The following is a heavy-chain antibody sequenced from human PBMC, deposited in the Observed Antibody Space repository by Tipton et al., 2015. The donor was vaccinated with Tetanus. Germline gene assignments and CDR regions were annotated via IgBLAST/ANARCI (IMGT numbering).Heavy chain of an antibody. Sequence: QLVQSGGGVVQPGRSLTLSCEASGFRFSSYGMHWVRQAPGKGLEWVAVIWYDGSKTYYADSVKGRFTISRDNSKNTLFLQMNSLKGEDTAVYYCARIGWLQQNKPVFDIWGQGTMVTVSS. J-gene: IGHJ3*02. CDR3: ARIGWLQQNKPVFDI. V-gene: IGHV3-33*01. CDR1: GFRFSSYG. CDR2: IWYDGSKT. D-gene: IGHD5-24*01.